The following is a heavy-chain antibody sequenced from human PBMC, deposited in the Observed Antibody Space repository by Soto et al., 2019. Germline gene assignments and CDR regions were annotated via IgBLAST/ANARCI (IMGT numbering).Heavy chain of an antibody. CDR3: ARIMVRGAFYGMDV. CDR1: GGTFSSYT. CDR2: IIPILGIA. V-gene: IGHV1-69*02. J-gene: IGHJ6*02. D-gene: IGHD3-10*01. Sequence: QVQLVQSGAEVKKPGSSVKVSCKASGGTFSSYTISWVRQAPGQGLEWMGRIIPILGIANYAQKFQGRVTITADKSTSTAYMELSSLRSEDTAVYYCARIMVRGAFYGMDVWGQGTTVTVSS.